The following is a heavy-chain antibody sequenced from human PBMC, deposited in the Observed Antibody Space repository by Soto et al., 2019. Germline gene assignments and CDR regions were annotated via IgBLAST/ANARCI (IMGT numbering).Heavy chain of an antibody. D-gene: IGHD4-17*01. CDR3: ARVRIHDYGDYNPPDYYYYYGMDV. CDR1: GGTFSSYA. J-gene: IGHJ6*02. V-gene: IGHV1-69*13. Sequence: SVKVSCKASGGTFSSYAISWVRQAPGQGLEWMGGIIPIFGTANYAQKFQGRVTITADESTSTAYMELSSLRSEDTAVYYCARVRIHDYGDYNPPDYYYYYGMDVWGQGTTVTVSS. CDR2: IIPIFGTA.